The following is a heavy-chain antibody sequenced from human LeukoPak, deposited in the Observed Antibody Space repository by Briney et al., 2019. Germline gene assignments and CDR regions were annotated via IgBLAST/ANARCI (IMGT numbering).Heavy chain of an antibody. Sequence: GGSLRLSCAASGFTFSTYAVSWVRQAPGKGLEWVSASSGSDGGTYYADSVKGRFTISRDNSKKTLYLQMNSLRAEDTAVYFCAKDWDSSGYYTDAFHIWGQGTMVTVSS. CDR3: AKDWDSSGYYTDAFHI. V-gene: IGHV3-23*01. D-gene: IGHD3-22*01. CDR1: GFTFSTYA. J-gene: IGHJ3*02. CDR2: SSGSDGGT.